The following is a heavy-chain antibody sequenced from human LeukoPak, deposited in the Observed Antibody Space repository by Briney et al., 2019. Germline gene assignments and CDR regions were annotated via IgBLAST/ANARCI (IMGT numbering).Heavy chain of an antibody. D-gene: IGHD2-15*01. CDR2: INTNTGNP. Sequence: GASVKVSCKASGYTFTDHYMHWVRQAPGQGLEWMGWINTNTGNPTYAQGFTGRFVFSLDTSVSTAFLQISNLKAEDTAVYYCARDYSTATGAGGYWGQGTLVTVSS. J-gene: IGHJ4*02. CDR3: ARDYSTATGAGGY. CDR1: GYTFTDHY. V-gene: IGHV7-4-1*02.